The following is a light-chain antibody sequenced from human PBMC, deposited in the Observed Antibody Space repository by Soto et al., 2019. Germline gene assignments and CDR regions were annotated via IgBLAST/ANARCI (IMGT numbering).Light chain of an antibody. CDR1: QSLLHSDGYNY. V-gene: IGKV2-28*01. CDR2: LTS. CDR3: MQGLQPLPT. Sequence: DIVMTQSPLSLPVTPGEPASISCRSSQSLLHSDGYNYLDWYLQKLGQSPRLLIYLTSKRASGVPDRFSGSGSGTDFILKISRVEAEDVGVYYCMQGLQPLPTFGPGTKVHIK. J-gene: IGKJ3*01.